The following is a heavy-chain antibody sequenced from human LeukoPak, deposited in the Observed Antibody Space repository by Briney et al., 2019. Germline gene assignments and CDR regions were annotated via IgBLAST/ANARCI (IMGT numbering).Heavy chain of an antibody. Sequence: GGSLRLSCAASGFTFSNFWMAWVRQAPGKGLEWVANIKQDGSIQYYGDSVKGRFTISRDNARNSLYLQMNSLRAEDTALYYCATSYDSSGCDWGQGTLVTVSS. CDR3: ATSYDSSGCD. J-gene: IGHJ4*02. V-gene: IGHV3-7*01. D-gene: IGHD3-22*01. CDR1: GFTFSNFW. CDR2: IKQDGSIQ.